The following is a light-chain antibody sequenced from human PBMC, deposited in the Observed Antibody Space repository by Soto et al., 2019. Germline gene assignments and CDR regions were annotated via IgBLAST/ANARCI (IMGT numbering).Light chain of an antibody. CDR1: SSNLGAGYD. J-gene: IGLJ1*01. CDR2: ANS. V-gene: IGLV1-40*01. Sequence: QSVLTQPPSVSGAPGQRVTISCSGSSSNLGAGYDVQWYQQFPGTAPKLLIYANSARPSGVPDRFSGSKSGTSASLAITGLQAEDEADYYCQSHDSSLIVSKVFGTGTKVTVL. CDR3: QSHDSSLIVSKV.